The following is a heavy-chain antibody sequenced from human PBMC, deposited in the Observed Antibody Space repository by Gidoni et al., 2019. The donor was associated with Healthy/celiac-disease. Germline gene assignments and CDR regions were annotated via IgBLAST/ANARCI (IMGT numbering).Heavy chain of an antibody. CDR1: GFTFSGSA. J-gene: IGHJ4*02. CDR3: TSRVAVAGVDY. V-gene: IGHV3-73*02. Sequence: EVQLVESGGGFVQPGGSLKLSCAASGFTFSGSAMHWVRPASGKGLEWVGRIRSKANSYATAYAASVKGRFTISRDDSKNTAYLQMNSLKTEDTAVYYCTSRVAVAGVDYWGQGTLVTVSS. D-gene: IGHD6-19*01. CDR2: IRSKANSYAT.